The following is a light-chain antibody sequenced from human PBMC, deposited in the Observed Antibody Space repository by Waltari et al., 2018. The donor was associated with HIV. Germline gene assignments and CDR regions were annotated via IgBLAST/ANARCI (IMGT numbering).Light chain of an antibody. CDR3: QQYNSYSRT. J-gene: IGKJ1*01. CDR1: QRISIW. V-gene: IGKV1-5*03. Sequence: IQMTQSPSTLSASVGDRVPITCRASQRISIWLAWYQQKPGKAPKLLSYKAASLESGVPSRFSGSGSGTEFTLTISSLQPDDFATYYCQQYNSYSRTFGQGTKVDIK. CDR2: KAA.